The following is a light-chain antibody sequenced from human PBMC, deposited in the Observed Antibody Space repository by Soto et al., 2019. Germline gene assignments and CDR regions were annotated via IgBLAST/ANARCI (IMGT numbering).Light chain of an antibody. V-gene: IGKV3-15*01. CDR3: QQYNTWLWT. J-gene: IGKJ1*01. CDR2: GAS. CDR1: ESINAH. Sequence: EVVMTQSPATLSVSPGERVTLSCRASESINAHLARYEQKPGQAPRLLIHGASTRATGIPARFSGSGFGTEFLLTISSLQSEDFAIYYCQQYNTWLWTFGPGTKVEI.